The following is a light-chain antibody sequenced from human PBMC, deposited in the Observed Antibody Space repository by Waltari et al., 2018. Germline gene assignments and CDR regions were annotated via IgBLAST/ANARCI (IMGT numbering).Light chain of an antibody. CDR1: SSDVGGNNH. CDR3: NSYTSGRTWV. CDR2: DVN. Sequence: QSALTQPASVSGSPGQSIIISCTGTSSDVGGNNHVSWFLHHPGKAPKLMIHDVNERPSGVSSRFSGSKSGNTACLTISGLQAEDEAIYYCNSYTSGRTWVFGGGTRLTVL. J-gene: IGLJ3*02. V-gene: IGLV2-14*03.